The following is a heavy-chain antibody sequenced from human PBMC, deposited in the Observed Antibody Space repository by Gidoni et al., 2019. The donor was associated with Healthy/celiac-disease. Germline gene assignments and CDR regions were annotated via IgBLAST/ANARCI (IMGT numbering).Heavy chain of an antibody. Sequence: EVQLVESGRGFVQPGGSMRLSCAAHGFTLSSYWMHCVRQAPVKGLVWVSRINSDGSSTSYADSVKGRFTISRDNAKNTLYLQMNSLRAEDTAVYYCARRQEHGLDYWGQGTLVTVSS. CDR2: INSDGSST. CDR1: GFTLSSYW. J-gene: IGHJ4*02. CDR3: ARRQEHGLDY. V-gene: IGHV3-74*01.